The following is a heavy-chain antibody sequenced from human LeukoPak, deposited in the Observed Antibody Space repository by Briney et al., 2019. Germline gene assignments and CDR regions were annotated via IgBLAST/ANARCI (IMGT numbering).Heavy chain of an antibody. CDR3: ARDYGDPGVFFV. CDR1: GGSFSGYY. J-gene: IGHJ4*02. CDR2: INHSGST. D-gene: IGHD4-17*01. V-gene: IGHV4-34*01. Sequence: PSETLSLTCAVYGGSFSGYYWSWIRQPPGKGLEWIGEINHSGSTNYNPSLKSRVTISVDTSKNQFSLKLSSVTAADTAVYYCARDYGDPGVFFVWGQGTLVTVSS.